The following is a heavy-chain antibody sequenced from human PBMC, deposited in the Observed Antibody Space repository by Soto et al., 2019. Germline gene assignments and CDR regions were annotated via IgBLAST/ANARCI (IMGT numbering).Heavy chain of an antibody. V-gene: IGHV1-2*02. CDR1: GYTFTGDD. CDR3: ARDLAKGGGSAGFDY. Sequence: ASVKVSGKTSGYTFTGDDIHWVRQAPGQGFAWLGWINPNSGGTKYPQKFQGRVTMTRDTSLSVAYMALTGLTSDDTAVYYCARDLAKGGGSAGFDYWG. CDR2: INPNSGGT. D-gene: IGHD1-26*01. J-gene: IGHJ4*01.